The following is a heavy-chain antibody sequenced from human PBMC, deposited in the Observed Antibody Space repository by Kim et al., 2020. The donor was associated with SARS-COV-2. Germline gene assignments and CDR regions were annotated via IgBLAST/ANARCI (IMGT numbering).Heavy chain of an antibody. J-gene: IGHJ4*02. V-gene: IGHV3-30*18. CDR1: GFSFSMYD. D-gene: IGHD1-26*01. Sequence: GGSLRLSCAASGFSFSMYDMHWVRQAPGKGLEWVAVMPYDGNDNYADSVKGRFTISRDNSKNTLYLQMNSLGAEDTAVYYCAKRVGPNTGPFDYWGQGTLVTVSS. CDR2: MPYDGND. CDR3: AKRVGPNTGPFDY.